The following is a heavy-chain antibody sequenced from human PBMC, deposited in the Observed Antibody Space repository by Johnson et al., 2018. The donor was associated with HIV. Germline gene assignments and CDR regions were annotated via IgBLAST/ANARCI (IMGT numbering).Heavy chain of an antibody. CDR3: AKGRDSSGFGAFDI. CDR2: VSYDGSNK. Sequence: QVQLVESGGGLVQPGGSLRLSCAASGFTFTSYAMHWVRQAPGKGLEWVAVVSYDGSNKYYADSVKGRFTISRDNSKNTLYVQMNSLRAEDTAVYYCAKGRDSSGFGAFDIWGQGTMVTVSS. D-gene: IGHD3-22*01. J-gene: IGHJ3*02. CDR1: GFTFTSYA. V-gene: IGHV3-30*04.